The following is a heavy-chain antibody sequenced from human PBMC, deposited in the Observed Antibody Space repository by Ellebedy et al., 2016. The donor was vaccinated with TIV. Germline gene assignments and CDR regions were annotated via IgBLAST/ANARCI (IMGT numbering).Heavy chain of an antibody. D-gene: IGHD3-3*01. J-gene: IGHJ3*02. V-gene: IGHV3-23*01. CDR3: ARLYRGSEVPRRNAFDI. Sequence: GESLKISXAASGFTFSSYAMSWVRQAPGKGLEWVSAISGSGGSTYYADSVKGRFTISRDNSKNTLYLQMNSLRAEDTAVYYCARLYRGSEVPRRNAFDIWGQGTMVTVSS. CDR2: ISGSGGST. CDR1: GFTFSSYA.